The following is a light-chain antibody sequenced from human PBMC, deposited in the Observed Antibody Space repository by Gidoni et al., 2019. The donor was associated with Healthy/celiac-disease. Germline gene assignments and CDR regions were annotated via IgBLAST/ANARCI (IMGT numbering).Light chain of an antibody. V-gene: IGKV1-33*01. CDR2: DAS. Sequence: DIQMTQSPSSLSASVGDRVTITCQASQDISNYLNWYQQKPGKAPKLLIYDASNLETGVPSRFSGSGSGTDFTFTISSLQPEDIATYYCQQYEXXXPGTKVDIK. CDR1: QDISNY. CDR3: QQYEX. J-gene: IGKJ3*01.